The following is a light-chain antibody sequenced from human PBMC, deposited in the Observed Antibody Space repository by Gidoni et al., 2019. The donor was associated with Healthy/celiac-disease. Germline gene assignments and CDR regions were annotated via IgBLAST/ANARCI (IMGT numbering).Light chain of an antibody. CDR2: GNS. CDR1: SSNIGAGYD. V-gene: IGLV1-40*01. J-gene: IGLJ1*01. CDR3: QSYDSSLSGSRV. Sequence: QSVLTQQPSVSGAPGRRVTISCTGSSSNIGAGYDVHWYQQLPGTAPKLLIYGNSNRPSGVPDRFSGSKSGTSASLAITGLQAEDEADYYCQSYDSSLSGSRVFGTGTKVTVL.